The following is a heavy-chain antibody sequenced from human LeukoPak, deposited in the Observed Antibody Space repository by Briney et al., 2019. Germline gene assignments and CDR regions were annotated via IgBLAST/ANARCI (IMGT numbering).Heavy chain of an antibody. CDR3: ARDKKGATDFHY. V-gene: IGHV3-30-3*01. CDR2: ISYDGSNK. J-gene: IGHJ4*02. Sequence: GGSLRLSCAASGFTFSSYAMHWVRQAPGKGLEWVAVISYDGSNKYYADSVKGRFTISRDNSKNTLYLQMNSLRAEDMAVYYCARDKKGATDFHYWGQGTLVTVSS. D-gene: IGHD1-26*01. CDR1: GFTFSSYA.